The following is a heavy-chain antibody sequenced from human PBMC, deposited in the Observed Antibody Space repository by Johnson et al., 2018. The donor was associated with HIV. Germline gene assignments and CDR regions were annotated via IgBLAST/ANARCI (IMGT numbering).Heavy chain of an antibody. CDR1: GFTFDAYG. Sequence: VQLVESGGGVVRPGGSLRLSCAGSGFTFDAYGMSWVRQAPGKGLEWVSGLTWNGATRYYADSVRGRFTISRDNSKNSLYLQVDGLRAEDTAVYYCASGEGYGSSYGALDIWGQGTMVTVSS. V-gene: IGHV3-20*04. J-gene: IGHJ3*02. CDR2: LTWNGATR. D-gene: IGHD4-17*01. CDR3: ASGEGYGSSYGALDI.